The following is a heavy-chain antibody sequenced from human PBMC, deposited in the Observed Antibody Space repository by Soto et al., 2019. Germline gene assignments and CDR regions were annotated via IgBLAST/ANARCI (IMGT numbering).Heavy chain of an antibody. Sequence: PGGSLRLSCAASGFTFSSYAMSWVRQAPGKGLEWVSAISGSGGSTYYADSVKGRFTISRDNSKNTLYLQMNSLRAEDTAVYYCAKDPLGDILTGYLDYWGQGTLVTVSS. D-gene: IGHD3-9*01. J-gene: IGHJ4*02. V-gene: IGHV3-23*01. CDR3: AKDPLGDILTGYLDY. CDR2: ISGSGGST. CDR1: GFTFSSYA.